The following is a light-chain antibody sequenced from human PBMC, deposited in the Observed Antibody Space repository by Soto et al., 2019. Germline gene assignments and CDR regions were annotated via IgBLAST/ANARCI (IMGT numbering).Light chain of an antibody. J-gene: IGLJ2*01. CDR3: ASWDDLLSVVV. CDR1: NSNIENSY. V-gene: IGLV1-47*01. CDR2: RNN. Sequence: QAVVTQPPSASGTPGQRVTISCSGSNSNIENSYVSWYQQFPGAAPKFLIYRNNQRPSGVPDRFSGSKFGTSASLVISDLRSEDEADYYCASWDDLLSVVVFGGGTKLTVL.